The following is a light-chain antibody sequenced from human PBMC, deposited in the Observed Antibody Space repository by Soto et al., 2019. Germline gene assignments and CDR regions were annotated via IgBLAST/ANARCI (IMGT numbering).Light chain of an antibody. J-gene: IGKJ1*01. V-gene: IGKV3-15*01. CDR1: QTINNN. CDR2: GAS. CDR3: QQYDEWPQT. Sequence: ERATLSCRASQTINNNVAWYQLKDGQVPRLVIYGASTRATDIPARFSGSGSGTEFTLTISSLQSEDFALYYCQQYDEWPQTFGQGTKVDIK.